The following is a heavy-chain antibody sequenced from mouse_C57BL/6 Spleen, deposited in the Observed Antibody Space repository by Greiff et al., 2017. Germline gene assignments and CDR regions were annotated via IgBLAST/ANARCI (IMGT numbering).Heavy chain of an antibody. CDR2: LWSGGST. CDR1: GFSLTSYG. CDR3: ARNGESYFDY. V-gene: IGHV2-2*01. Sequence: QVQLKESGPGLVQPSQSLSITCTVSGFSLTSYGVHWVRQSPGKGLEWLGVLWSGGSTDYNAAFISRLSISKDNSKSQVFFKMNSLQADDTAIYYCARNGESYFDYWGQGTTLTVSS. J-gene: IGHJ2*01.